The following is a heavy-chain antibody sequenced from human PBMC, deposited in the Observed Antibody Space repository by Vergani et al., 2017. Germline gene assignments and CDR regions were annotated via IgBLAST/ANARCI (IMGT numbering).Heavy chain of an antibody. CDR3: ARDSYIVVVPAAMRGMDV. V-gene: IGHV1-8*01. J-gene: IGHJ6*02. Sequence: QVQLVQSGAEVKKPGASVKVSCKASGYTFTSYDINWVRQATGQGLEWMGWTNRNSGNTGYAQNLQGRVTMTTDTSTSTAYMDLRSLRSDDTAVYYCARDSYIVVVPAAMRGMDVWGQGTTVTVSS. CDR1: GYTFTSYD. D-gene: IGHD2-2*01. CDR2: TNRNSGNT.